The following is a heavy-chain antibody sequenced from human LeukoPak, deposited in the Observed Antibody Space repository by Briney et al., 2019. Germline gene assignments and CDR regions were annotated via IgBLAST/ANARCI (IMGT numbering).Heavy chain of an antibody. J-gene: IGHJ5*02. CDR3: ARVAPVYGDYNWFDP. CDR1: GGTFSSYA. CDR2: IIPIFGTA. V-gene: IGHV1-69*05. Sequence: SVKVSCKASGGTFSSYAISWVRQAPGQGLEWMGGIIPIFGTANYAQKFQGRVTITTDESTSTAYMELSSLRSEDTAVYYCARVAPVYGDYNWFDPWGQGTLVTVSS. D-gene: IGHD4-17*01.